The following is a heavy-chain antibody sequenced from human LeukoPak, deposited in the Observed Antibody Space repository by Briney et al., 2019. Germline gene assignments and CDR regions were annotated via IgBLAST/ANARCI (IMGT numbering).Heavy chain of an antibody. CDR1: GFTFSSYA. Sequence: GGSLRLSCAASGFTFSSYAMSWVRQAPGKGLEWVSAISGSGGSTYYADSVKGRFTISRDNSKNTLYLQMNSLRAEDTAVYYCARDRRYGSGSFLWFDPWGQGTLVTVSS. CDR2: ISGSGGST. V-gene: IGHV3-23*01. D-gene: IGHD3-10*01. CDR3: ARDRRYGSGSFLWFDP. J-gene: IGHJ5*02.